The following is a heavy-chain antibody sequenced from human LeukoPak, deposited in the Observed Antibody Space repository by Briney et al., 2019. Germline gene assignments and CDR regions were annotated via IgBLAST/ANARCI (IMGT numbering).Heavy chain of an antibody. D-gene: IGHD6-13*01. Sequence: ASVKVSCKASGYNFDKFGIAWVRQAPGQGLEWMGWINSHNGNTKYAQQYQGRVTMTTDTSTSTVYMELRSLRSDDTAVYFCARDTPQHLKRYDYWGQGTQVTVSS. CDR2: INSHNGNT. V-gene: IGHV1-18*01. CDR3: ARDTPQHLKRYDY. CDR1: GYNFDKFG. J-gene: IGHJ4*02.